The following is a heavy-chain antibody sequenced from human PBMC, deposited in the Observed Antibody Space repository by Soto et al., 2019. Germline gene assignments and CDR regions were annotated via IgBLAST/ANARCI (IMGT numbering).Heavy chain of an antibody. D-gene: IGHD6-19*01. CDR2: INHSGST. V-gene: IGHV4-34*01. Sequence: LSLTCAVYGGSFSGYYWNWIRQPPGKGLEWIGEINHSGSTNYNPSLKSRVTISEDTSKNQFSLKMGSVTAADTAVYYCAREIAVAGTHYFDYWGQGTLVTVSS. CDR1: GGSFSGYY. J-gene: IGHJ4*02. CDR3: AREIAVAGTHYFDY.